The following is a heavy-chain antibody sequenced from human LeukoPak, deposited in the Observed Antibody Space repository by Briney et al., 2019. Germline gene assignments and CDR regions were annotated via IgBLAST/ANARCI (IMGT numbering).Heavy chain of an antibody. Sequence: GGSLRLSCAASGFSFNSYAMSWVRQAPGKGLEWVSGISATGGSTYHADSVKGRFTISRDNSKNTLYLQMNSLRAEDTAVYYCASMGLGYCSGGSCPGLGYYYYYGMDVWGQGTTVTVSS. D-gene: IGHD2-15*01. J-gene: IGHJ6*02. CDR1: GFSFNSYA. CDR2: ISATGGST. CDR3: ASMGLGYCSGGSCPGLGYYYYYGMDV. V-gene: IGHV3-23*01.